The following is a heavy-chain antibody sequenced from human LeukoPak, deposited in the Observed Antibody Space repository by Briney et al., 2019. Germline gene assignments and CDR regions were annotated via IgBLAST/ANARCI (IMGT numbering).Heavy chain of an antibody. CDR3: ATIEVPGYCSGGSCYSSLYYFDY. CDR2: FDPEDGET. V-gene: IGHV1-24*01. Sequence: ASVKVSCKVSGYTLTELSMHWVRQAPGKGLEWMRGFDPEDGETIYAQKFQGRVTMTEDTSTDTAYMELSSLRSEDTAVYYCATIEVPGYCSGGSCYSSLYYFDYWGQGTLVTVSS. CDR1: GYTLTELS. J-gene: IGHJ4*02. D-gene: IGHD2-15*01.